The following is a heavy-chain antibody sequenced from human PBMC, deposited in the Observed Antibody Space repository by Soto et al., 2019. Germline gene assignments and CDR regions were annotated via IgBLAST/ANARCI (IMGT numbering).Heavy chain of an antibody. Sequence: QVQLQESGPGLVEPSQTLSLTCTVSGDSISGEGWYWSWIRQYSGRGLYWSGYIHHSVSTVSNPSLKSRVSLSVDTSKTQLFLKMTSVTAADTAVYYCARAWTATAGWANWFALWGQGTLVTVSS. CDR3: ARAWTATAGWANWFAL. D-gene: IGHD6-13*01. CDR1: GDSISGEGWY. V-gene: IGHV4-31*03. CDR2: IHHSVST. J-gene: IGHJ5*02.